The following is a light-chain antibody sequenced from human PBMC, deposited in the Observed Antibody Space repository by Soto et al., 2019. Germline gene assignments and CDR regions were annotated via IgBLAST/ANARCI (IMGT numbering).Light chain of an antibody. J-gene: IGKJ5*01. V-gene: IGKV1-5*03. Sequence: DIQMTQSPSTLSASVGDRVTITCRASRNIRGFLAWYQQRPGKAPNLLIYKASNSENGVPSRFSGSGSGTEYTLTISSLQPDDFASYYCQQYNSDLGITFGQGTRLEIK. CDR1: RNIRGF. CDR2: KAS. CDR3: QQYNSDLGIT.